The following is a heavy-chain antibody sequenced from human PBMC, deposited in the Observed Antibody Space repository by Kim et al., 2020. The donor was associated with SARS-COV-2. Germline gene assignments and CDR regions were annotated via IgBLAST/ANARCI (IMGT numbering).Heavy chain of an antibody. J-gene: IGHJ4*02. Sequence: ASVKVSCKASGYTFTSYGISWVRQAPGQGLEWMGWISAYNGNTNYAQKLQGRVTMTTDTSTSTAYMELRSLRSDDTAVYYCARVPGHTQWLVHDYWGQGTLVTVSS. CDR3: ARVPGHTQWLVHDY. CDR1: GYTFTSYG. V-gene: IGHV1-18*01. D-gene: IGHD6-19*01. CDR2: ISAYNGNT.